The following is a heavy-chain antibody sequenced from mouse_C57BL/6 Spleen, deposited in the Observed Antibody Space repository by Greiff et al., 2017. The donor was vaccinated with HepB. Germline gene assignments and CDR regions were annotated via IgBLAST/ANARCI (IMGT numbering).Heavy chain of an antibody. Sequence: VQLQQSGPELVKPGASVKLSCKASGYTFTSYDINWVKQRPGQGLEWIGWIYPSDGSTKYNEKFKGKATLTVDTSSSTAYMEHHSLTAEDSAVYFCAESDSNYGAPFAYWGQGTRVTVSA. CDR3: AESDSNYGAPFAY. CDR2: IYPSDGST. J-gene: IGHJ3*01. D-gene: IGHD2-5*01. CDR1: GYTFTSYD. V-gene: IGHV1-85*01.